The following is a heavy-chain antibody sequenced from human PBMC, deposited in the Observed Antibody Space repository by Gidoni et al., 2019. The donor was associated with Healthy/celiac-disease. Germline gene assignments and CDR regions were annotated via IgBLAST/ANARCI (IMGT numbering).Heavy chain of an antibody. CDR3: ASEIVVLPTAAGHDAFDI. CDR1: GSNFSRYA. D-gene: IGHD2-2*01. V-gene: IGHV1-69*01. CDR2: IIPIFGTA. Sequence: QVQLVQYRAAVKKPGTSVKVSCKASGSNFSRYAISWVRQAPGQGLEWLGGIIPIFGTANYAQKFQCRVTITADESTSTAYLELSSLRSEDTAVYYCASEIVVLPTAAGHDAFDIWGQGTMVTVSS. J-gene: IGHJ3*02.